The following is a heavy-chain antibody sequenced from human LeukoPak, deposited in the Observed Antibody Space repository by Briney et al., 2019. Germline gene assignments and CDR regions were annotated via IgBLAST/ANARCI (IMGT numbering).Heavy chain of an antibody. CDR2: ISSSSSYI. D-gene: IGHD7-27*01. V-gene: IGHV3-21*01. J-gene: IGHJ4*02. CDR1: GFTFSSYS. CDR3: ASSNWGFDY. Sequence: GGSLGLSCAASGFTFSSYSMNWVRQAPGRGLEWVSSISSSSSYIYYADSVKGRSTISRDNAKNSLYLQMNSLRAEDTAVYYCASSNWGFDYWGQGTLVTVSS.